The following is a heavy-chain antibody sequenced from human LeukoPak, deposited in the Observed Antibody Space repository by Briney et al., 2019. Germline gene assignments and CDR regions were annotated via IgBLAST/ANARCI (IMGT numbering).Heavy chain of an antibody. CDR2: ISSSGNTI. V-gene: IGHV3-48*03. CDR3: ARERIYGDYFDY. CDR1: GFTFSSYE. Sequence: GGSLRLSCAASGFTFSSYEFNWVRQVPGKGLEWVSYISSSGNTIYYADSVKGRLTVSRDNAKNSLFLQMNGLRAEDTAIYYCARERIYGDYFDYWGQGALVTVSS. D-gene: IGHD4-17*01. J-gene: IGHJ4*02.